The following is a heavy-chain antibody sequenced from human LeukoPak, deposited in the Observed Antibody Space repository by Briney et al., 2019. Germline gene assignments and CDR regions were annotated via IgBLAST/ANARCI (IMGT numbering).Heavy chain of an antibody. D-gene: IGHD3-10*01. J-gene: IGHJ5*02. CDR2: ISSSSSYI. V-gene: IGHV3-21*01. CDR1: GFTFSSYS. CDR3: ARAMQEPWFGELLPTGNWFDP. Sequence: GGSLRLSCAASGFTFSSYSMNWVRQAPGKGLEWVSSISSSSSYIYYADSVKGRFTISRDNAKNSLYLQMNSLRAEDTAVYYCARAMQEPWFGELLPTGNWFDPWGQGTLVTVSS.